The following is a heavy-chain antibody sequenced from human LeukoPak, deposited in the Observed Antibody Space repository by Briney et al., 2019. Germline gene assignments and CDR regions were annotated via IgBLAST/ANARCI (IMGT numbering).Heavy chain of an antibody. CDR3: ARTPGNTLDY. CDR2: IYTSGST. V-gene: IGHV4-4*09. J-gene: IGHJ4*02. D-gene: IGHD1-14*01. Sequence: SETLSLTCTVSGGSISSNYWSWIRQPPGKGLEWIGYIYTSGSTNYNPSLKSRVTISVDTSKNQFSLKLKSMTAADTAVYYCARTPGNTLDYWGQGTLVTVSS. CDR1: GGSISSNY.